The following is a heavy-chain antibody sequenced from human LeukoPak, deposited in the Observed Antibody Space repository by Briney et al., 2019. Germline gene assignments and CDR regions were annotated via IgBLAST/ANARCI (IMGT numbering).Heavy chain of an antibody. CDR2: IYTSGST. D-gene: IGHD6-19*01. CDR1: GGSISSYY. V-gene: IGHV4-4*07. Sequence: SETLSLTCTVSGGSISSYYWSWIRQPAGKGLEWIGRIYTSGSTNYNPSLKSRVTISVDTSKNQFSLKLSSVTAADTAVYYCARIYSRGWSLDYWGPGTLVTVSS. J-gene: IGHJ4*02. CDR3: ARIYSRGWSLDY.